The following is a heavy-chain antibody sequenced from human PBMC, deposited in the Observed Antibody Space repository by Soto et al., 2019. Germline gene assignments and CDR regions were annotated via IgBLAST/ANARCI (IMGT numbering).Heavy chain of an antibody. V-gene: IGHV4-4*02. J-gene: IGHJ4*02. CDR3: ARVYSGSYSDS. CDR1: GASIRSNNW. CDR2: IFQSGST. Sequence: SETLSLTCAFSGASIRSNNWWSWVRQPPGKGLEWIGEIFQSGSTNYNPSLKTRLTISVDKSKNQFSLKLSSVTAADTAAYYCARVYSGSYSDSWGRGTLV. D-gene: IGHD1-26*01.